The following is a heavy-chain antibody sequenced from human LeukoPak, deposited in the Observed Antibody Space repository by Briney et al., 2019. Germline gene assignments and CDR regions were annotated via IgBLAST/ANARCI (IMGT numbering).Heavy chain of an antibody. CDR1: GFTFSSYS. D-gene: IGHD3-22*01. Sequence: NPGGSLRLSCAASGFTFSSYSMNWVRQAPGKGLEWVSSISSSSSYIYYADSVKGRFTISRDNAKNSLYLQMNSLRAEDTAVYYCARDQYYYDSSGHYNSRCLDIWGQGTMVTVSS. CDR2: ISSSSSYI. V-gene: IGHV3-21*01. J-gene: IGHJ3*02. CDR3: ARDQYYYDSSGHYNSRCLDI.